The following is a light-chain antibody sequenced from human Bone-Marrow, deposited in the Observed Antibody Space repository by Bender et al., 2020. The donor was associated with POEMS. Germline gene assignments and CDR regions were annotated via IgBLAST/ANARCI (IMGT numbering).Light chain of an antibody. CDR3: CSYTGRSTSG. V-gene: IGLV2-23*02. CDR1: STDIATYNL. Sequence: QSALTQPASVSGSPGQSITISCTGVSTDIATYNLVSWYQRHPGKVPKLLIYEVSRRPSGISDRFSGSKSGDTASLTISGLQAEDEADYFCCSYTGRSTSGFGGGTMLTVL. CDR2: EVS. J-gene: IGLJ2*01.